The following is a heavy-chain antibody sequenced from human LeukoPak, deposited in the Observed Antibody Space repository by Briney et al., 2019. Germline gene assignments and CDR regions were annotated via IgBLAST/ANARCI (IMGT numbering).Heavy chain of an antibody. CDR1: GGTFSSYA. CDR3: ARDGTPAFYYMDV. J-gene: IGHJ6*03. CDR2: IIPIFGTA. V-gene: IGHV1-69*13. Sequence: ASVKVSCKASGGTFSSYAISWVRQAPGQGLEWMGGIIPIFGTANYAQKFQGRVTITADESTSTAYMELSSLRSEDTAVYFCARDGTPAFYYMDVWGKGTTVTISS.